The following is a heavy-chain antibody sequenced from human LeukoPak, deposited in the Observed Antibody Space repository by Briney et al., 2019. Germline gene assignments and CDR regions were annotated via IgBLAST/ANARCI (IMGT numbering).Heavy chain of an antibody. J-gene: IGHJ3*02. CDR3: ARDQVVGANVRDALDI. D-gene: IGHD1-26*01. CDR2: FSSSSSYI. CDR1: GFPFGSYS. Sequence: GGPLTLSWAASGFPFGSYSINWARRARGRGLEWVSSFSSSSSYIHYADSVKGRFTISRDNAKNSLYLEMNSLRVEDTAVYYCARDQVVGANVRDALDIWGQGTMVTVSS. V-gene: IGHV3-21*01.